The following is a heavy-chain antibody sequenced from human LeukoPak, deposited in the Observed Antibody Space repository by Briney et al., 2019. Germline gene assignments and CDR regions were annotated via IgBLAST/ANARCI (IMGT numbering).Heavy chain of an antibody. D-gene: IGHD2-15*01. V-gene: IGHV3-23*01. J-gene: IGHJ4*02. CDR2: ISGSGGST. Sequence: PGGSLRLSCAASGFTFNKYEMSWVRQAPGKGLEWVSAISGSGGSTYYADSVKGRFTISRDNSKNTLYLQMNSLRAEDTAVYYCAKRWSPTSYYFDYWGQGTLVTVSS. CDR3: AKRWSPTSYYFDY. CDR1: GFTFNKYE.